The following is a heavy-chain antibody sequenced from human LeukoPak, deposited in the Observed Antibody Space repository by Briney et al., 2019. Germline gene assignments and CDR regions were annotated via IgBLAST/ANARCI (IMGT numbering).Heavy chain of an antibody. CDR3: ARDNYGSGSYSRSKRLDY. CDR1: GFTFSSYS. CDR2: ISSSSSYI. V-gene: IGHV3-21*01. J-gene: IGHJ4*02. D-gene: IGHD3-10*01. Sequence: PGGSLRLSCAASGFTFSSYSMNWVRQAPGKGLEWVSSISSSSSYIYYADSVKGRFTISRHNAKNSLYLQMNSLRAEDTAVYYCARDNYGSGSYSRSKRLDYWGQGTLVTVSS.